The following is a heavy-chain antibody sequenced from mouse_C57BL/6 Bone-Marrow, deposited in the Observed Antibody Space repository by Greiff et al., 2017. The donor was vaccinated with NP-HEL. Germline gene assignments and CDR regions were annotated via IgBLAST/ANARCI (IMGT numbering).Heavy chain of an antibody. J-gene: IGHJ3*01. CDR3: ARWLPRGFAY. CDR2: ISYDGSN. CDR1: GYSITSGYY. V-gene: IGHV3-6*01. Sequence: ESGPGLVKPSQSLSLTCSVTGYSITSGYYWNWIRQFPGNKLEWMGYISYDGSNNYNPSLKNRISITRDTSKNQFVLKLKSVTTEDTATYYCARWLPRGFAYWGQGTLVTVSA. D-gene: IGHD2-2*01.